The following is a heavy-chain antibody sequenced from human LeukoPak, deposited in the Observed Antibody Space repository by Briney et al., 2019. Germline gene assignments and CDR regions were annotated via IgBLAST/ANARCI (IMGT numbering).Heavy chain of an antibody. CDR1: GFIFDDYA. V-gene: IGHV3-9*01. Sequence: GGSLRLSCTASGFIFDDYAMPWVRQAPGKGLEWVSGISWNGGNTDYAASVKGRFTVSRDNAKNSLYLQMSSLRPEDTALYYCAKFQNYDIKVAGTDYWGQGTLVTVSS. D-gene: IGHD6-19*01. CDR2: ISWNGGNT. CDR3: AKFQNYDIKVAGTDY. J-gene: IGHJ4*02.